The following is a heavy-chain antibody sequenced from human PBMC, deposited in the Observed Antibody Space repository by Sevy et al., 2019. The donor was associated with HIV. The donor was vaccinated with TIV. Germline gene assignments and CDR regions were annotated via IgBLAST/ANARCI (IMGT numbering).Heavy chain of an antibody. CDR2: IKQDGSEK. CDR1: GFTFSTYW. V-gene: IGHV3-7*01. Sequence: GGSLRLSCAASGFTFSTYWMSWVRQAPGKGLEWVANIKQDGSEKYYVDSVKGRFTISRDNAKNSLSLQMNSLRVEDTAVYYCARAPRPYCSSTSCYAFDIWGQGTMVTVSS. D-gene: IGHD2-2*01. CDR3: ARAPRPYCSSTSCYAFDI. J-gene: IGHJ3*02.